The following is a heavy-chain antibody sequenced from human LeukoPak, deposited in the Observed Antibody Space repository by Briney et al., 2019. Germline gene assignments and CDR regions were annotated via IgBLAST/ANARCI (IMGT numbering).Heavy chain of an antibody. CDR1: GGTFSSYA. Sequence: SVKVSCKASGGTFSSYAISWVRQAPGQGLEWMGGIIPIFGTANYAQKFQGRVTITADESTSTAYMELSGLRSEDTAVYYCARVSCSGGSCYAGWFDPWGQGTLVTVSS. CDR3: ARVSCSGGSCYAGWFDP. D-gene: IGHD2-15*01. CDR2: IIPIFGTA. V-gene: IGHV1-69*01. J-gene: IGHJ5*02.